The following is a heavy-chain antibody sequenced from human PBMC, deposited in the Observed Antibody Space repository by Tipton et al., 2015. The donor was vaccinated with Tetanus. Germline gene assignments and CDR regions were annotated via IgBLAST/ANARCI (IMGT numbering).Heavy chain of an antibody. CDR2: IYYSGST. J-gene: IGHJ4*02. CDR1: GGPVSSSNW. D-gene: IGHD1-14*01. CDR3: ARGTGDY. Sequence: TLSLTCDVSGGPVSSSNWWSWIRQPPGKGLEWIGYIYYSGSTNYNPSLKSRVTISVDTSKNQFSLKLSSVTAADTAVYYCARGTGDYWGQGTLVTVSS. V-gene: IGHV4-61*01.